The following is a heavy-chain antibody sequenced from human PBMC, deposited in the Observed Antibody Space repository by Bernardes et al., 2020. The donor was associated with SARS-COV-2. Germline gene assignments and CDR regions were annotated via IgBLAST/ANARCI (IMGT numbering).Heavy chain of an antibody. CDR3: AKGVPVTNFYKYYGMDV. CDR1: GGSFSGYY. V-gene: IGHV4-34*01. J-gene: IGHJ6*02. CDR2: INHSGST. D-gene: IGHD4-17*01. Sequence: SETLSLTCAVYGGSFSGYYWSWIRQPPGKGLEWIGEINHSGSTNYNPSLKSRVTISVDTSKNQFSLKLSSVTAADTAVYYRAKGVPVTNFYKYYGMDVWGQGTTVTVSS.